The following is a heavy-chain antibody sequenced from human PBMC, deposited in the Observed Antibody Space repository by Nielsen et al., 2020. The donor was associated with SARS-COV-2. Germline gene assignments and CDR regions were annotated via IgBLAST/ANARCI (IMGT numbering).Heavy chain of an antibody. V-gene: IGHV4-59*01. CDR3: AIRLVQGAFDI. CDR1: GGSISSYY. CDR2: IYYSGST. J-gene: IGHJ3*02. D-gene: IGHD6-19*01. Sequence: SETLSLTCTVSGGSISSYYWSWIRQPPGKGLEWIEYIYYSGSTNYNPSLKSRVTISVDTSKNQFSLKLSSVTAADTAVYYCAIRLVQGAFDIWGQGTMVTVSS.